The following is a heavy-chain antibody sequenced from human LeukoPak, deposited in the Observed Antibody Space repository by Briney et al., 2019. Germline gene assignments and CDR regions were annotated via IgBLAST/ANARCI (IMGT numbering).Heavy chain of an antibody. CDR1: XXXXXXXA. Sequence: SLXLSCAXXXXXXXXXAMNXVXQAPXKGLDWVSGITGSGSSTYYADSVKGRFTISRDNSKNMLYLQMNSLRAEDTAMYYCARYSGHDYWGQGTLVTVSS. D-gene: IGHD2-21*01. J-gene: IGHJ4*02. CDR2: ITGSGSST. CDR3: ARYSGHDY. V-gene: IGHV3-23*01.